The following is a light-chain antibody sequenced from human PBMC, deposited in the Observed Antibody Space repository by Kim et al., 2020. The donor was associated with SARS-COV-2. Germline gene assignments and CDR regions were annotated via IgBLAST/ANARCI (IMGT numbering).Light chain of an antibody. J-gene: IGLJ3*02. V-gene: IGLV3-21*04. Sequence: SYELTQPPSVSVAPGNTARLTCGGNNIGTNSVHWYQQRPSQAPDLVIYYDNDRPSGIPERFSGSNSGNTATLTISSVEAGDEADYYCQVWVRSGDHVVFGGGTQLTVL. CDR2: YDN. CDR1: NIGTNS. CDR3: QVWVRSGDHVV.